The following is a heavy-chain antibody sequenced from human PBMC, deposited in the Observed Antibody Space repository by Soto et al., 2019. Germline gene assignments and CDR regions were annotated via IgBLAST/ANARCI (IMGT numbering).Heavy chain of an antibody. CDR1: GFTFSSYA. CDR3: AKGGIAMVYIFEY. V-gene: IGHV3-23*01. D-gene: IGHD5-18*01. J-gene: IGHJ4*02. CDR2: ISGSGGST. Sequence: PGGSLRLSCAASGFTFSSYAMSLVRQAPGKGLEWVSAISGSGGSTYYADSVKGRFTISRDKSETALYLQMNSLRAEDTAVYYCAKGGIAMVYIFEYWGQGTMVTVSS.